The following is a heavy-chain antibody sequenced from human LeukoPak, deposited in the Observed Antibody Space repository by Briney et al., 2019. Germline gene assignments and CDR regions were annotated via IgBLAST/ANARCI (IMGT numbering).Heavy chain of an antibody. CDR3: ARGGDGDVLLWFGELCYFDY. V-gene: IGHV3-53*05. D-gene: IGHD3-10*01. J-gene: IGHJ4*02. CDR2: IYSGGST. CDR1: GFTVSSTY. Sequence: TGGSLRLSCAASGFTVSSTYMTWVRQAPGKGLEWVSIIYSGGSTDYADSVKGRFTISRDNSKNTLYLQMNSLRAEDTAVYYCARGGDGDVLLWFGELCYFDYWGQGTLVTVSS.